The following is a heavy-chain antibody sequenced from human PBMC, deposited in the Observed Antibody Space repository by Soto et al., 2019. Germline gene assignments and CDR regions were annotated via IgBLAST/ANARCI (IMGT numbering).Heavy chain of an antibody. Sequence: ASVKVSCKASGGTFTTHAFNWVRQAPGQGLEWVRGIIPIFGTPNYAQKFQGRVTITADESTSTAYMELSSLRSEDTAVYYCARDLEFRDGNISHLDYWGQGTLVTVSS. CDR2: IIPIFGTP. V-gene: IGHV1-69*13. CDR1: GGTFTTHA. D-gene: IGHD3-10*01. CDR3: ARDLEFRDGNISHLDY. J-gene: IGHJ4*02.